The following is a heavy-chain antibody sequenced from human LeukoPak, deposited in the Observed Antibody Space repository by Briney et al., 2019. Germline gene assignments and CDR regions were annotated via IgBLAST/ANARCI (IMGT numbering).Heavy chain of an antibody. J-gene: IGHJ6*02. D-gene: IGHD5-24*01. V-gene: IGHV3-21*01. CDR2: ISSSSSYI. CDR3: ATSRGDGYNFYYYYGIDV. CDR1: GFTFSSYN. Sequence: GGSLRLSCAASGFTFSSYNMNWVRQAPGKGLEWVSSISSSSSYIYYADSVKGRFTISRDNAKNSLYLQMNSLRAEDTAVYYCATSRGDGYNFYYYYGIDVWGQGTTVTVSS.